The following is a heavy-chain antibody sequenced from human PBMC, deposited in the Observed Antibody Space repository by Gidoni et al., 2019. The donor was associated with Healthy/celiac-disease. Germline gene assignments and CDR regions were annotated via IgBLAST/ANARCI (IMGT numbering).Heavy chain of an antibody. Sequence: QVQLQQWGAGLLKPSETLSLTCAVYGGSFSGYYWSWIRQPPGKGLEWIGEINHSGSTNYNPSLKSRVTISVDTSKNQFSLKLSSVTAADTAVYYCARGGVGAFYYYYYGMDVWGQGTTVTVSS. D-gene: IGHD1-26*01. CDR3: ARGGVGAFYYYYYGMDV. V-gene: IGHV4-34*01. CDR1: GGSFSGYY. J-gene: IGHJ6*02. CDR2: INHSGST.